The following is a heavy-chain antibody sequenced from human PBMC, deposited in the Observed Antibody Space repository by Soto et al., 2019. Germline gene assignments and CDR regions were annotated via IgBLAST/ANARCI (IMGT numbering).Heavy chain of an antibody. D-gene: IGHD2-8*02. CDR2: INHIGST. J-gene: IGHJ4*02. CDR3: ARDKITGLLDY. Sequence: SETLSLTCAVYGGSFSGYYWTWIRQPPGTGLEWIGEINHIGSTNYNPSLKSRVTISVDTSKNQFSLKLTSVTAADTAVYYCARDKITGLLDYWGQGTLVTVS. V-gene: IGHV4-34*01. CDR1: GGSFSGYY.